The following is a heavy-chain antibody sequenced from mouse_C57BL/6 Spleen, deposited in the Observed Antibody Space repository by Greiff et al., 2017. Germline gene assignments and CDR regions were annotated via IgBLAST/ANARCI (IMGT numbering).Heavy chain of an antibody. Sequence: EVQLQQSGPELVKPGASVKISCKASGYSFTGYYMNWVKQSPEKSLECIGEINPSTGGTTYNQKFKAKATLTVDKSSSTAYMQLKSLTSEDSAVYYCARGTGINYWGQGTTLTVSS. J-gene: IGHJ2*01. D-gene: IGHD4-1*01. CDR3: ARGTGINY. CDR2: INPSTGGT. V-gene: IGHV1-42*01. CDR1: GYSFTGYY.